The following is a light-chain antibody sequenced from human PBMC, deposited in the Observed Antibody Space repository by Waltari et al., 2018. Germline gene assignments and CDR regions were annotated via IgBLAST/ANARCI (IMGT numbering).Light chain of an antibody. CDR1: QSLNIY. CDR2: AAS. J-gene: IGKJ1*01. CDR3: QQTYDTTWT. V-gene: IGKV1-39*01. Sequence: DIQMTQSPSALSASVGDRLTITCRANQSLNIYVNWYQQKPGKAPKLLIHAASRLQSGVPSRFSGSGSVAEFTLTITNLQPEDFATYYCQQTYDTTWTFGQGTKVII.